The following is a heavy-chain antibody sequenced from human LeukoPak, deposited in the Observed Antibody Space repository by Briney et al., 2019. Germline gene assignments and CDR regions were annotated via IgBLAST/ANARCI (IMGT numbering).Heavy chain of an antibody. D-gene: IGHD3-3*01. CDR2: ISYDGSNK. Sequence: PGGSLRLSCAASGITFSSFWMRWVRQAPGKGLEGVAVISYDGSNKYYADSVKGRFTISRDNSKNTLYMQMNSLRAEDTAVYYCARVASEWLFRYYFDYWGQGTLVTVSS. CDR1: GITFSSFW. V-gene: IGHV3-30-3*01. CDR3: ARVASEWLFRYYFDY. J-gene: IGHJ4*02.